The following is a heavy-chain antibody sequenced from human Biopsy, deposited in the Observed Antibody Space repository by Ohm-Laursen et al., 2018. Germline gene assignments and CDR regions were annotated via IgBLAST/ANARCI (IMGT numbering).Heavy chain of an antibody. CDR2: LYTSGDT. Sequence: TLSLTCGVSGGLNSNYYWSWVRQSAGKGLEWIGRLYTSGDTNYNPSLKSRVPVSEDTSRRQFSLRLTSVTAADTAVYYCATGPKRLTGTSYFESWGRGILVTVSS. V-gene: IGHV4-4*07. CDR1: GGLNSNYY. D-gene: IGHD1-7*01. J-gene: IGHJ4*02. CDR3: ATGPKRLTGTSYFES.